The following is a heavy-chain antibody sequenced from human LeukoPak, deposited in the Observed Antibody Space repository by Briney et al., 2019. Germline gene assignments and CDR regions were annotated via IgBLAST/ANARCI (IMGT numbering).Heavy chain of an antibody. D-gene: IGHD6-19*01. CDR2: ISDSGNTI. V-gene: IGHV3-11*01. CDR1: GFTFSNYY. J-gene: IGHJ1*01. Sequence: GGSLRLSYAASGFTFSNYYMTWIRQAPGKGLQWISFISDSGNTIYYADSVEGQFTISRDNAKNSLYLQMHSLRAEDTAMYYCARSTLPGRSGRTEFFQHWGQGTLVTVSS. CDR3: ARSTLPGRSGRTEFFQH.